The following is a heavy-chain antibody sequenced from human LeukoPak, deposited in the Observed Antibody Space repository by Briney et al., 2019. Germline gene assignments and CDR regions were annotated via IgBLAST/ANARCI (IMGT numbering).Heavy chain of an antibody. J-gene: IGHJ5*02. CDR1: GGSITSSSYY. D-gene: IGHD4-17*01. CDR3: ARGLTVTINWFDP. Sequence: PSETLSLTCTVSGGSITSSSYYWGWIRQPPGKGLEWIGSIYYSGTTYYNPSLKSRVTISVDTSKNQFSLKLSSVTAADTAVYYCARGLTVTINWFDPWGQGTLVTVSS. CDR2: IYYSGTT. V-gene: IGHV4-39*01.